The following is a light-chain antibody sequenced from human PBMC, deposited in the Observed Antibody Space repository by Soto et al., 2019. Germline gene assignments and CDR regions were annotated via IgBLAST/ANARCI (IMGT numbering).Light chain of an antibody. CDR1: SSDVGRYNL. Sequence: QSVLTQPASVSGSPGQSITISCSGTSSDVGRYNLVSWYQQHPGKVPKLMLYEGNKRPSGVSDRFSGSKTDNTASLTISGLQAEDEADYYCCSFAGDNTYVFGTGTKDTVL. V-gene: IGLV2-23*01. CDR2: EGN. CDR3: CSFAGDNTYV. J-gene: IGLJ1*01.